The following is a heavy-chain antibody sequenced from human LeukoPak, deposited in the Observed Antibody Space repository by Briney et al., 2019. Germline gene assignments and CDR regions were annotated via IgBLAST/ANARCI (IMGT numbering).Heavy chain of an antibody. Sequence: GESLKISCKGSGYSFTSYWIGWVRQMPGKGLEWMGIIYPGDSDTRYRPSFQGQVTISADKSISTAYLQWSSLKASDTGMYYCARGRRLGELLSFFEYWGQGTLVTVSS. D-gene: IGHD3-16*01. J-gene: IGHJ4*02. CDR2: IYPGDSDT. V-gene: IGHV5-51*01. CDR3: ARGRRLGELLSFFEY. CDR1: GYSFTSYW.